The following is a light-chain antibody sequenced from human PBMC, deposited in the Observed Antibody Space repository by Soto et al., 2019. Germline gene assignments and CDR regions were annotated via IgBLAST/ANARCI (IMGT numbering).Light chain of an antibody. J-gene: IGKJ5*01. CDR3: MQGIYCSPIT. CDR1: QSLVCSDGNTY. CDR2: KVS. Sequence: DVVMTQSPLSLPVTLGQPASISCRSSQSLVCSDGNTYLNWFQQRPGQSPRRLIYKVSNRDSGVPDRFSGSGSGTVFTLRISRVEAEVFGFYYCMQGIYCSPITFSSGTRL. V-gene: IGKV2-30*01.